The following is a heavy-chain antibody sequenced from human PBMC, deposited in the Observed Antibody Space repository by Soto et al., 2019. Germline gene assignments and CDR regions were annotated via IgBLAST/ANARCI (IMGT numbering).Heavy chain of an antibody. CDR3: ARYHFNDYAFDS. J-gene: IGHJ4*02. CDR2: IKKDESEK. D-gene: IGHD4-17*01. V-gene: IGHV3-7*04. CDR1: GFIFSENW. Sequence: GGSLRLSCAASGFIFSENWMSWVRQAPGKGLEWVANIKKDESEKHYVDSVEGRFTVSRDNAKNSLYLQMNSLVVEDTATYHCARYHFNDYAFDSWGQGTPVTLSS.